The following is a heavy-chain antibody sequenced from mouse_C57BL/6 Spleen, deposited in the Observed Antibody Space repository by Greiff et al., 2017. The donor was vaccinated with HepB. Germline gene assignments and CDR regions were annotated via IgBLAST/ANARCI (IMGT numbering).Heavy chain of an antibody. CDR2: INPSNGRT. D-gene: IGHD2-1*01. CDR3: ARLLMNCDD. Sequence: QVQLQQPGAELVNPGASVNLSCKASGYTLTSYWMHWVKQRPGQGLEWIGEINPSNGRTNYNETFKSKATLTVDKSSSPAYMQLSSPTSEDSAVDDCARLLMNCDDWGQGTTLTVAS. CDR1: GYTLTSYW. J-gene: IGHJ2*01. V-gene: IGHV1S81*02.